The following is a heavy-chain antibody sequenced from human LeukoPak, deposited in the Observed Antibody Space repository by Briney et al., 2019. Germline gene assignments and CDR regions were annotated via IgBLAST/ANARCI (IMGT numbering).Heavy chain of an antibody. V-gene: IGHV3-74*01. Sequence: GGSVRVSCAASGFTFSSYWMHWVRQAPGKGLVWVSRINSDGSSTSYADSVKGRFTISRDNAKNTLYLQMNSLRAEDTAVYYCARSSAPYYYYGIDVWGHGTTVTVSS. CDR2: INSDGSST. D-gene: IGHD6-6*01. CDR1: GFTFSSYW. CDR3: ARSSAPYYYYGIDV. J-gene: IGHJ6*02.